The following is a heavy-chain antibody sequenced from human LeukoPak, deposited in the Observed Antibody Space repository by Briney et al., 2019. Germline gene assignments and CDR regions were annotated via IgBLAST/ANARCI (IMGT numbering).Heavy chain of an antibody. CDR1: GFTFSSYA. J-gene: IGHJ4*02. Sequence: GGSLRLSCAASGFTFSSYAMSWVRQAPGKGLEWVSTISGSGGSTYYADSVKGRFTISRDNSKNTLYLQMNSLRAEDTAVYYWAKDGSSGWYYYFDYWGQGTLVTVSS. D-gene: IGHD6-19*01. V-gene: IGHV3-23*01. CDR3: AKDGSSGWYYYFDY. CDR2: ISGSGGST.